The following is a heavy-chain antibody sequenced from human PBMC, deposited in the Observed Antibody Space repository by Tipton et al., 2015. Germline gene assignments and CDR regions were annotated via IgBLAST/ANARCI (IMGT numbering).Heavy chain of an antibody. D-gene: IGHD5-18*01. V-gene: IGHV4-59*01. CDR2: IYYSGST. CDR3: ARVGYTYGLYWYFDL. Sequence: LRLSCTVSGGSISSYYWSWIRQPPGKGLEWMGHIYYSGSTNYNPSLKSRVTISVDTSKNQFSLKLRSVTAADTAVYYCARVGYTYGLYWYFDLWGRGTLVTVS. J-gene: IGHJ2*01. CDR1: GGSISSYY.